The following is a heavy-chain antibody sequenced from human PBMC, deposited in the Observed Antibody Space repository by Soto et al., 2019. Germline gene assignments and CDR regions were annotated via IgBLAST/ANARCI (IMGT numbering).Heavy chain of an antibody. V-gene: IGHV4-30-2*01. J-gene: IGHJ4*02. CDR2: IYDSGNT. CDR3: ARGYASGLPGY. D-gene: IGHD6-19*01. CDR1: GGSISSGGYS. Sequence: QLQLQESGSGLVKPSQTLSLTCAVSGGSISSGGYSWIWIRQPPGKGLEWIGYIYDSGNTNFNPSLRSRVSISADRSKNHFSMNLTSVTAADTAVYYCARGYASGLPGYWGQGILVTVSS.